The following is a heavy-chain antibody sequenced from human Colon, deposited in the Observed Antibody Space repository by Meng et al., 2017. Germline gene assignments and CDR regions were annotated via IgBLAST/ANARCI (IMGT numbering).Heavy chain of an antibody. V-gene: IGHV4-4*02. J-gene: IGHJ4*02. CDR2: IYLGGSP. CDR1: GGSISSSQW. CDR3: ARHGGWHFDY. D-gene: IGHD6-19*01. Sequence: QGQLQEPGPGLVAPSGTLSLTCEVSGGSISSSQWWSWARQPPGKGLEWIGQIYLGGSPAYSPSLESRITMSVDKSNNQFSLRLRSVTAADTAVYYCARHGGWHFDYWGQGTLVTVSS.